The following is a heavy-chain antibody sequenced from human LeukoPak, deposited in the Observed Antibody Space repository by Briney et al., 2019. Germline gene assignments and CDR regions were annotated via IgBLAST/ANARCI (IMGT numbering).Heavy chain of an antibody. CDR2: INPNRGGT. V-gene: IGHV1-2*02. CDR1: GFPFTGYY. D-gene: IGHD3-22*01. Sequence: ASVQGSCQASGFPFTGYYMHWVRQAPGQGLEWMGWINPNRGGTNYAQKFQGRVTMTRDTSISTAYMELSRLRSDDTAVYYCARDGAYYDSSGTRYYYYGMDVWGQGTTVTVSS. J-gene: IGHJ6*02. CDR3: ARDGAYYDSSGTRYYYYGMDV.